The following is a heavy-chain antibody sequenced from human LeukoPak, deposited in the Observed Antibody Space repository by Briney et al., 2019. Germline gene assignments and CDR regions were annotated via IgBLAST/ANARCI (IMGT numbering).Heavy chain of an antibody. CDR1: GFTFSSYG. V-gene: IGHV3-23*01. CDR3: ARFGSYHTPWYFDY. D-gene: IGHD1-26*01. CDR2: ISDSGGTT. Sequence: GGSLRLSCAASGFTFSSYGMSWVRQAPGKGLEWVSGISDSGGTTYYVDSVKGRFTISRDNAKNSLYLQMNSLRAEDTAVYYCARFGSYHTPWYFDYWGQGTLVTVSS. J-gene: IGHJ4*02.